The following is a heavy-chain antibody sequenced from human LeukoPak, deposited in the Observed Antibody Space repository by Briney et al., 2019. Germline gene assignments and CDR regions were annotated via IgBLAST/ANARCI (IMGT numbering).Heavy chain of an antibody. CDR3: ARRDSSGWYVFDY. D-gene: IGHD6-19*01. CDR2: INAGNGNT. CDR1: GYTFTSYA. J-gene: IGHJ4*02. V-gene: IGHV1-3*01. Sequence: GASVKVSCKASGYTFTSYAMHWVRQAPGQRLEWMGWINAGNGNTKYSQKFQGRVTITRDTSASTAYMELSSLRSEDTAVYYCARRDSSGWYVFDYWGQGTLVTVSS.